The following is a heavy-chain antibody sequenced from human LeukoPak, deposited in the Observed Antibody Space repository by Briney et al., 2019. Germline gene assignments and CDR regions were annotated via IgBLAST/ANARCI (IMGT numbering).Heavy chain of an antibody. CDR1: GESISTGGYY. V-gene: IGHV4-31*03. Sequence: SETLSLTCSVSGESISTGGYYWTWVSQPPGKCLEWLGYIYYSGSTYLSPSLKSRLTISVDTSRGQLSLKLSSVSAADTAVYFCARIKKAEGFLIDSWGQGSLAIVSS. CDR2: IYYSGST. CDR3: ARIKKAEGFLIDS. J-gene: IGHJ4*02.